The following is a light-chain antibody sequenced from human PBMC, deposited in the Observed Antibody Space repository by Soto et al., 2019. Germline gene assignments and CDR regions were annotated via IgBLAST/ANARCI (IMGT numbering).Light chain of an antibody. CDR2: DVS. J-gene: IGKJ1*01. Sequence: MYQSSCTVRANVGCSVTITCLASQSITTWLAWYQQRPGKAPKLLIYDVSSLQSGVPSGFSGSGSGTEFTLTISSLQPDDFATYYCQQYNSYPWTFGQGSKVDI. CDR1: QSITTW. CDR3: QQYNSYPWT. V-gene: IGKV1-5*01.